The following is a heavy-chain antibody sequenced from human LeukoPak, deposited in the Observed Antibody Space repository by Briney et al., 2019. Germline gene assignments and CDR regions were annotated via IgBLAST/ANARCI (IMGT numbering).Heavy chain of an antibody. CDR2: ISAYNGNT. Sequence: ASVKVSFKASGYTFTSYGISWVRQAPGQGLEWMGWISAYNGNTNYAQKLQGRVTMTTDTSTSTAYMELRSLRSDDTAVYYCARVRYCSGGSCYSDAFDIWGQGTMVTVSS. CDR1: GYTFTSYG. V-gene: IGHV1-18*04. J-gene: IGHJ3*02. CDR3: ARVRYCSGGSCYSDAFDI. D-gene: IGHD2-15*01.